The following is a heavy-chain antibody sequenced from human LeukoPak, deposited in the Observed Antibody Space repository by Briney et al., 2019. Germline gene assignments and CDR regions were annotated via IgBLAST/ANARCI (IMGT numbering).Heavy chain of an antibody. CDR1: GYSFTTYW. CDR3: ARQADYDLLTGYYKGHLDY. D-gene: IGHD3-9*01. CDR2: IYPGDSDT. J-gene: IGHJ4*02. Sequence: GESLKISCKGSGYSFTTYWIGWVRQMPGKGLERMGIIYPGDSDTRYSPSFQGQVTFSADKSISTAYLQWSSLKASDTAMYYCARQADYDLLTGYYKGHLDYWGQGTLVTVSS. V-gene: IGHV5-51*01.